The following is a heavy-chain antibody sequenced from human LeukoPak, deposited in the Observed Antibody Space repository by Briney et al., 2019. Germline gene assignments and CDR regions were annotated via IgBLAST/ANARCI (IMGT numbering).Heavy chain of an antibody. CDR2: IYYSGST. CDR1: GGSISSSNYY. D-gene: IGHD6-6*01. Sequence: SETLSLTCTVSGGSISSSNYYWGWIRQPPGKGLEWIGSIYYSGSTYYNPSLKSRVTISVDTSKNQFSLKLSSVTAADTAVYYCARREQLVGPFDYWGQGTLVTVSS. CDR3: ARREQLVGPFDY. V-gene: IGHV4-39*01. J-gene: IGHJ4*02.